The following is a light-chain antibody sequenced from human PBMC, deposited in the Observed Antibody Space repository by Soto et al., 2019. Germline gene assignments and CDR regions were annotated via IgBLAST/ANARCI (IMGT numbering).Light chain of an antibody. Sequence: QSALTQPASVSGSPGQSIIISCTGTSSDIGVYDFVSWYQQHPGRAPKLLIYDVTNRPSGISDRFSGSKSGKTASLTISGLQPEDEADYYCSSYTTSTTRVFGGGTKLTVL. V-gene: IGLV2-14*01. CDR3: SSYTTSTTRV. J-gene: IGLJ3*02. CDR1: SSDIGVYDF. CDR2: DVT.